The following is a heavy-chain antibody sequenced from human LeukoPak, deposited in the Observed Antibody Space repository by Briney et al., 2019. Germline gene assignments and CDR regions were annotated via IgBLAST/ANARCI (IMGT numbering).Heavy chain of an antibody. D-gene: IGHD6-13*01. J-gene: IGHJ6*03. CDR2: IIPIFGTA. CDR1: GGTFSSYA. Sequence: SVKVSCKASGGTFSSYAISWVRQAPGQGLEWMGGIIPIFGTANYAQKFQGRVTITADESTSTAYMELSSLRSEDTAVYYCTRHDNSRGAAGTWNYYYYYMDVWGKGTTVTVSS. V-gene: IGHV1-69*13. CDR3: TRHDNSRGAAGTWNYYYYYMDV.